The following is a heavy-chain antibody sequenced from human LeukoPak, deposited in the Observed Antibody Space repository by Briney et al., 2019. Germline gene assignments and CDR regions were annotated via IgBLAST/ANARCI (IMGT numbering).Heavy chain of an antibody. CDR3: ARHSDSPNYPDTDSFDL. CDR1: GFSFSNYY. J-gene: IGHJ3*01. CDR2: IYATGNT. D-gene: IGHD3-22*01. V-gene: IGHV3-53*01. Sequence: GGSLRLSCAASGFSFSNYYMFWARQAPGKGLEWVSVIYATGNTYYANSVKGRFTISRDNPENTLYLQMNSLRVGDTAVYYCARHSDSPNYPDTDSFDLWGQGTTVTVSS.